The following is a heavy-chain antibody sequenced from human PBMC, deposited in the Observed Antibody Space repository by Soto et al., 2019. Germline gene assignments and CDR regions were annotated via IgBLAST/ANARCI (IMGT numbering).Heavy chain of an antibody. CDR3: AKGVGTYYYYGMDV. D-gene: IGHD2-15*01. CDR2: ISSSSGYI. Sequence: PGGSLRLSCEASGFTFSSDSMNWVRQAPGKGLEWVSSISSSSGYIYYADSVKGRFTISRDNAKNSLYLQMNSLRAEDTAVYYCAKGVGTYYYYGMDVWGQGTTVTVS. V-gene: IGHV3-21*01. J-gene: IGHJ6*02. CDR1: GFTFSSDS.